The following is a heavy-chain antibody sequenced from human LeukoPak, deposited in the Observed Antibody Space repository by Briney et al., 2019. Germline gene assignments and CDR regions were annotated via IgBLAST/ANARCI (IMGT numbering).Heavy chain of an antibody. CDR1: GFTFSNCW. V-gene: IGHV3-7*01. D-gene: IGHD3-16*01. Sequence: GGSLRLSCAASGFTFSNCWMSWVRQAPGKGLEWVANIKEDGSEKDYVDSVKGRFTISRDNAQSSLYLQMDSLRAEDTAVYYCARDGVVNFWVSYGTYNYYHMDVWGKGTTVTVSS. J-gene: IGHJ6*04. CDR3: ARDGVVNFWVSYGTYNYYHMDV. CDR2: IKEDGSEK.